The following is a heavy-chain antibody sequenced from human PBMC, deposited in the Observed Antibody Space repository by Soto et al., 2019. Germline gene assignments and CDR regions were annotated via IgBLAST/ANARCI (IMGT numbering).Heavy chain of an antibody. V-gene: IGHV3-30-3*01. D-gene: IGHD3-3*01. Sequence: QVQLVESGGGVVQPGRSLRLSCAASGFTFSSYAMHWVRQAPGKGLEWVAVISYDGSNKYYADSVKGRFTISRDNSKNTLYLQMNSLRAEDTAVYYCARDHYDFWSGYLRELNDAFDIWGQGTMVTVSS. CDR2: ISYDGSNK. CDR3: ARDHYDFWSGYLRELNDAFDI. CDR1: GFTFSSYA. J-gene: IGHJ3*02.